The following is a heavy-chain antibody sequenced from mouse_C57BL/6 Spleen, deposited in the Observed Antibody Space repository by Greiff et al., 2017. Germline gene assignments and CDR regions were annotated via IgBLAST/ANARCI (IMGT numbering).Heavy chain of an antibody. Sequence: VQLQQSGAELVRPGASVKLSCTASGFNIKDDYMHWVKQRPEQGLEWIGWIDPENGDTEYASKFQGKATITAETSSNTAYLQLSSLTSEDTAVYYCTTAGSSYRYFDVWGTGTTVTVSS. CDR2: IDPENGDT. D-gene: IGHD1-1*01. V-gene: IGHV14-4*01. CDR1: GFNIKDDY. J-gene: IGHJ1*03. CDR3: TTAGSSYRYFDV.